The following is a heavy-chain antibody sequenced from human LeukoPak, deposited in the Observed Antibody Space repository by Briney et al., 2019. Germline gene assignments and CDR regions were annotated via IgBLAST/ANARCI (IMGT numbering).Heavy chain of an antibody. CDR1: GGSISSGSYY. CDR3: ATEAAGSGAFDY. V-gene: IGHV4-61*02. Sequence: PSQTLSLTCTVSGGSISSGSYYWSWIRQPAGKGLEWIGRIYTSGSTNYNPSLKSRVTISVDTSKNQFSLKLSSVTAADTAVYYCATEAAGSGAFDYWGQGTLVTVSS. D-gene: IGHD6-25*01. CDR2: IYTSGST. J-gene: IGHJ4*02.